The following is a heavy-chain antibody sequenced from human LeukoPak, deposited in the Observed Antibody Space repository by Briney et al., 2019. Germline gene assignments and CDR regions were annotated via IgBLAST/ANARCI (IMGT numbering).Heavy chain of an antibody. Sequence: ASVKVSCKASGYTFTSYGISWVRQAPGQGLEWMGWISAYNGNTNYAQKLQGRVTMTTDTSTGTAYMELRSLRSDDTAVYYCARGLYSYYDSSGVFGYWGQGTLVTVSS. CDR2: ISAYNGNT. CDR3: ARGLYSYYDSSGVFGY. CDR1: GYTFTSYG. J-gene: IGHJ4*02. D-gene: IGHD3-22*01. V-gene: IGHV1-18*01.